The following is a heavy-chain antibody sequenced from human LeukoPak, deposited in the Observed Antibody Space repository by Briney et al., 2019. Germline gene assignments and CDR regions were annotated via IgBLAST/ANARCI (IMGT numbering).Heavy chain of an antibody. CDR3: ARWADYGSGSYYIPSNY. CDR2: IYTSGNT. CDR1: GGSISSGSHY. D-gene: IGHD3-10*01. Sequence: PSETLSLTLTGTGGSISSGSHYWSWLRQPAEKGLEWIGRIYTSGNTNYNPSLKSRVTISVDKSKNQFSLKLSPVTAADTAVYYCARWADYGSGSYYIPSNYWGQGTLVTVSS. J-gene: IGHJ4*02. V-gene: IGHV4-61*02.